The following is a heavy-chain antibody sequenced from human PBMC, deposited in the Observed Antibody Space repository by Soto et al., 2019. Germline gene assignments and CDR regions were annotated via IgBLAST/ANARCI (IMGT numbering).Heavy chain of an antibody. Sequence: LRLSCAASGFIFDAYTMHWVRPAPVKGLEWVSLISWDGGSTYYADSVKGRFTISRDNSKNSLYLQMNSLRTEDTALYYCAKVAYYYDSSGYYLDYWGQGTLVTVSS. CDR1: GFIFDAYT. J-gene: IGHJ4*02. CDR3: AKVAYYYDSSGYYLDY. CDR2: ISWDGGST. V-gene: IGHV3-43*01. D-gene: IGHD3-22*01.